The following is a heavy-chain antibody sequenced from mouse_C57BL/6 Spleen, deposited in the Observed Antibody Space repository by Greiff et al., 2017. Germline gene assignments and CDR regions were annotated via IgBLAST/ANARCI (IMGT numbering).Heavy chain of an antibody. V-gene: IGHV1-69*01. CDR1: GYTFTSYW. CDR2: IAPSDSYT. Sequence: QVQLQQPGAELVMPGASVKLSCKASGYTFTSYWMHWVKQRPGQGLEWIGEIAPSDSYTNYNQKFKGKSTLTVDKSSSTAYMQLSSLTSADSAVYYCARRNSSRRYYYAVYYWGQGASVTVS. CDR3: ARRNSSRRYYYAVYY. J-gene: IGHJ4*01. D-gene: IGHD3-2*02.